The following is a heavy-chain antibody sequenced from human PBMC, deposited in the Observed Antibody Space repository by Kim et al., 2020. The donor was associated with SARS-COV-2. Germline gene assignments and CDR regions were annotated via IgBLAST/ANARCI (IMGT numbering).Heavy chain of an antibody. D-gene: IGHD2-15*01. V-gene: IGHV3-13*04. CDR2: IGTAGDT. CDR1: GFTFSSYD. J-gene: IGHJ6*02. Sequence: GGSLRLSCAASGFTFSSYDMHWVRQATGKGLEWVSAIGTAGDTYYPGSVKGRFTISRENAKNSLYLQMNSLRAGDTAVYYCARAGDIVLNPGSYGMDVWGQGTTVTVSS. CDR3: ARAGDIVLNPGSYGMDV.